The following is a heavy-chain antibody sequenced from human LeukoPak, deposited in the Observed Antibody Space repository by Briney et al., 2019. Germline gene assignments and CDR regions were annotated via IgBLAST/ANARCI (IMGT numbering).Heavy chain of an antibody. CDR2: IIPILGIA. Sequence: ASVKVSCKASGGTFSSYAISWVRQAPGQGLEWMGRIIPILGIANYAQKFQGRVTITADKSTSTAYMELSSLRSEDTAVYYCARGNRTTMVRGAYDAFDIWGQGTMVTVSS. J-gene: IGHJ3*02. V-gene: IGHV1-69*04. CDR1: GGTFSSYA. CDR3: ARGNRTTMVRGAYDAFDI. D-gene: IGHD3-10*01.